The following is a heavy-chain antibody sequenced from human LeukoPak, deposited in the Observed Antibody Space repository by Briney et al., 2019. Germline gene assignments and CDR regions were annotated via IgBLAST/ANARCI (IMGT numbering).Heavy chain of an antibody. CDR2: ISAYNGNT. V-gene: IGHV1-18*01. D-gene: IGHD6-6*01. J-gene: IGHJ6*03. Sequence: GASVKVSCKASGYTFTSYGISWVRQAPGQGLEWMGWISAYNGNTNYAQKLQGRVTMTTDTSTTTAYMELRSLRSDDTAVYYCARGRYSSSSGYYYYMDVWGKGTTVTVSS. CDR3: ARGRYSSSSGYYYYMDV. CDR1: GYTFTSYG.